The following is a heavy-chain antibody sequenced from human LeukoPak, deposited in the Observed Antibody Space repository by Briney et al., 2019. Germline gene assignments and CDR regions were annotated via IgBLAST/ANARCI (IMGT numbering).Heavy chain of an antibody. J-gene: IGHJ4*02. CDR2: ISSDGGST. Sequence: GGSLRLSCSASGFTFTNYAMQWVRQAPGKGLEYVSAISSDGGSTYYADFVKGRLTISRDNSKNTLYFQMSSLRPEDTAVYYCVKGYSNNWYGTFDYWGQGTLVTVSS. CDR1: GFTFTNYA. V-gene: IGHV3-64D*06. CDR3: VKGYSNNWYGTFDY. D-gene: IGHD6-13*01.